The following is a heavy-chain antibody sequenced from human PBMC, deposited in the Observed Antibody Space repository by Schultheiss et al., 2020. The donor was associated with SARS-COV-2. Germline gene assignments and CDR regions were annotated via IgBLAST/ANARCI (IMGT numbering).Heavy chain of an antibody. CDR2: IYYSGST. Sequence: SETLSLTCTVSGGSISSSSYYWGWIRQPPGKGLEWIGSIYYSGSTYYNPSLKSRVTISVDTSKNQFSLKLSSVTAADTAVYYCARDHWDIVGVPAAIDYFDYWGQGALVTVSS. CDR3: ARDHWDIVGVPAAIDYFDY. V-gene: IGHV4-39*07. D-gene: IGHD2-2*01. CDR1: GGSISSSSYY. J-gene: IGHJ4*02.